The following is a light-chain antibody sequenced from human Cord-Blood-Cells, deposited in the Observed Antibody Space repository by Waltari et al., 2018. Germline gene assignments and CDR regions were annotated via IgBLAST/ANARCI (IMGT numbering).Light chain of an antibody. CDR1: QSISSW. CDR2: DAS. V-gene: IGKV1-5*01. Sequence: DIQLTQSPSPLSASVGDRVTLTCRASQSISSWLAWYQQEPGKAPKLLIYDASSLESGVPSRFSGSGSGTEFTLTISCLQPDDFATYCCQQYNSYSWTFGQGTKVEIK. J-gene: IGKJ1*01. CDR3: QQYNSYSWT.